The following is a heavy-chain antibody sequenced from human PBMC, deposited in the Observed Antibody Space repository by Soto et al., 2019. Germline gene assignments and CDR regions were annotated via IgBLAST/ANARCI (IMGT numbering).Heavy chain of an antibody. CDR1: GYTFTSYA. D-gene: IGHD6-13*01. Sequence: GASVKVSCKASGYTFTSYAMHWVRQAPGQRLEWMGWINADNGNTKYAQKFQGRVTMTTDTSTSTAYMELRSLRSDDTAVYYCARVELAAAADSPFDYWGQGTLVTVSS. CDR2: INADNGNT. CDR3: ARVELAAAADSPFDY. V-gene: IGHV1-3*01. J-gene: IGHJ4*02.